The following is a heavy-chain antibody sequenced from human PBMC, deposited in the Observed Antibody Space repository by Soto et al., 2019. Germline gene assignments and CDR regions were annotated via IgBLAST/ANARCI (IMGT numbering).Heavy chain of an antibody. CDR3: AKGYSSSLGPPVDP. Sequence: QPGWSLRLSCAASGFTFSSYAMSWVRQAPGKGLEWVSAISGSGGSTYYADSVKGRFTTSRDNSKNTLYLQMNSLRAEDTAVYYCAKGYSSSLGPPVDPCGQGTLVTVSP. CDR2: ISGSGGST. D-gene: IGHD6-13*01. CDR1: GFTFSSYA. V-gene: IGHV3-23*01. J-gene: IGHJ5*02.